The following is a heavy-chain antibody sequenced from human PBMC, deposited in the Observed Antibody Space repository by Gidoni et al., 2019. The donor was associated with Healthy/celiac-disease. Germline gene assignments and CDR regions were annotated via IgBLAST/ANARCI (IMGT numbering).Heavy chain of an antibody. D-gene: IGHD2-15*01. CDR1: GFTFDAYT. CDR3: AKEEGCSGGSCYYPGGYGMDV. Sequence: EVQLVESGGVVVQPGGSLRLSCAASGFTFDAYTMPWVRQAPGKGLEWVSLISWDGGSTYYADSVKGRFTISRDNSKNSLYLQMNSLRTEDTALYYCAKEEGCSGGSCYYPGGYGMDVWGQGTTVTVSS. V-gene: IGHV3-43*01. J-gene: IGHJ6*02. CDR2: ISWDGGST.